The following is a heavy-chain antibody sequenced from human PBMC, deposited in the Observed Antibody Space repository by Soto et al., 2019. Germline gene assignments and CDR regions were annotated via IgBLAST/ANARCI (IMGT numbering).Heavy chain of an antibody. V-gene: IGHV4-39*01. D-gene: IGHD3-22*01. CDR1: GGSISSSNYY. CDR2: IYYSGNT. Sequence: QLQLQESGPGLVKPSETLSLTCTVSGGSISSSNYYWGWIRQPPGKGLEWIGSIYYSGNTYYNPSLKSRVTISVDTSKNQFSLKLSSVTAADTAVYYCARNSMIVVLIAPYAFDIWGQGTMVTVSS. CDR3: ARNSMIVVLIAPYAFDI. J-gene: IGHJ3*02.